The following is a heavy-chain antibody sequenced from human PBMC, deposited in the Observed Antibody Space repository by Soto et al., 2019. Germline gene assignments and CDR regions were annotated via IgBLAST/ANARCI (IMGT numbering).Heavy chain of an antibody. D-gene: IGHD2-21*02. Sequence: QVQLMQSGAEVKKPGASVKVSCKASGDTFTDYYIHWVRQAPGQGLEWMGTVNPSGEHTTYAQHFLGRVNMTRDTSTSEPYMERTSLTSDDTAIYYCARGGHVVVVTAALDYWGQGTLVTVSS. CDR1: GDTFTDYY. J-gene: IGHJ4*02. CDR3: ARGGHVVVVTAALDY. V-gene: IGHV1-46*01. CDR2: VNPSGEHT.